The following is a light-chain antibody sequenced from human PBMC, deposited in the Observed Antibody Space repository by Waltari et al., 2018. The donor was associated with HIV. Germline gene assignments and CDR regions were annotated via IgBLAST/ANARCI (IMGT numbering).Light chain of an antibody. V-gene: IGLV3-1*01. Sequence: SYELTQPPSVSVSPGQTATITCSAESLRDRSVCWYQQKAGQSPVLVLYQDNKRPSGIPARFSGSNSGNTATLTISGTQSLDEADYYCQAWDSDTVIFGGGTTLTVL. CDR2: QDN. CDR1: SLRDRS. J-gene: IGLJ2*01. CDR3: QAWDSDTVI.